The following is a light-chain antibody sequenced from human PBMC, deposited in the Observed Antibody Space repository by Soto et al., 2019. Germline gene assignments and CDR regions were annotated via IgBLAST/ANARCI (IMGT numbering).Light chain of an antibody. V-gene: IGKV4-1*01. J-gene: IGKJ1*01. Sequence: DIVMTQSPDSLAVSLGERATIHCKSSQSLLYSSTNKNSLAWYQQKPGQPPKMLIYWASTRESGVPDRFSGSGSGTDFTLTVSSLQAEDVAVYYCQQYFTSPWTFGQGTKVEI. CDR3: QQYFTSPWT. CDR1: QSLLYSSTNKNS. CDR2: WAS.